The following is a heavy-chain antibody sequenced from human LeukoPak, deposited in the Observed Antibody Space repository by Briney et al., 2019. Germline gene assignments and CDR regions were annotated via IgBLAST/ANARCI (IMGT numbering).Heavy chain of an antibody. CDR2: ISGSGGNT. Sequence: PGGSLRLSCAASGFTFSNYAMSWVRQAPGKGLEWVSAISGSGGNTYYADSVKGHFTISRDNSKNTLYLQMNSLRAEDTAVYYCARDTPYSSSSLVFDPWGQGTLVTVSS. V-gene: IGHV3-23*01. CDR1: GFTFSNYA. J-gene: IGHJ5*02. CDR3: ARDTPYSSSSLVFDP. D-gene: IGHD6-6*01.